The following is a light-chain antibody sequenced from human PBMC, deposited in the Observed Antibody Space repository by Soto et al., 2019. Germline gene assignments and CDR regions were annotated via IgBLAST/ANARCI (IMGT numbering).Light chain of an antibody. CDR2: DVS. Sequence: QSALTQPASVSGSPGQSITISCTGTSSDVGGYNYVSWYQQHPGKAPKLMIYDVSNRPSGVSNRFSGSKSGNTASLTISGIQAEDEADYYCRSYTSSSTLVVFGGGTKLTVL. V-gene: IGLV2-14*01. CDR1: SSDVGGYNY. J-gene: IGLJ2*01. CDR3: RSYTSSSTLVV.